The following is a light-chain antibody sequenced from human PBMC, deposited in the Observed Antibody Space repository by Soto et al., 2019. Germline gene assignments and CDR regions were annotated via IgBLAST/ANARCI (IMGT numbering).Light chain of an antibody. CDR2: GAS. Sequence: VLTQSPGTLSFSPGERATLSYRASQSVSSTYLAWYQQNPGQTPRLRIYGASSRATAIPDRFSGSGSRTDFTLTISRLEPEDFAVYCCKQYGTLEAFGGGTKVEIK. CDR3: KQYGTLEA. V-gene: IGKV3-20*01. J-gene: IGKJ4*01. CDR1: QSVSSTY.